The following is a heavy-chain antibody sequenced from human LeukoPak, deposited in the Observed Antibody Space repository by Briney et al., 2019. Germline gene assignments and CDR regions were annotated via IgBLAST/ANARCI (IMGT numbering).Heavy chain of an antibody. CDR1: GFTFSXXX. CDR2: VWYDGSSI. J-gene: IGHJ4*02. D-gene: IGHD1-26*01. CDR3: ARGGYSGTYYFDY. V-gene: IGHV3-33*01. Sequence: GGSLRLSCAASGFTFSXXXXXXXXXAXXXXXXXXXVVWYDGSSIHYVDSVKGRXTISRDNSXXTLYLQMNSLTAEDTAVYYCARGGYSGTYYFDYWGQGTLVTASS.